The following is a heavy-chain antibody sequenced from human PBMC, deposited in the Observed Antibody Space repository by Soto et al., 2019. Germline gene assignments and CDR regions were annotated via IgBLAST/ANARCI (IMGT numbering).Heavy chain of an antibody. J-gene: IGHJ4*02. V-gene: IGHV3-9*01. D-gene: IGHD3-22*01. CDR2: ISWNSGSI. Sequence: SLRLYCAACVLTCEDYAMHWVRQGPGKGLEWVSGISWNSGSIGYADSVKGRFTISRDNAKNSLYLQMNSLRAEDTALYYCAKQKSGITMIVAFDYWGQGPLVTVSS. CDR1: VLTCEDYA. CDR3: AKQKSGITMIVAFDY.